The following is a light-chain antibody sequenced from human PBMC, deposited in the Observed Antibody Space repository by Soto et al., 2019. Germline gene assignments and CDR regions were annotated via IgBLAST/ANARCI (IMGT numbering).Light chain of an antibody. CDR3: QQSYSTPYT. CDR1: QSIRSY. J-gene: IGKJ2*01. CDR2: AAS. V-gene: IGKV1-39*01. Sequence: DIQMTQSPSSLSASVGDRVSITCRASQSIRSYLNWYQQKPGKAPKLLIYAASSLQSGVPSRFSGSGSGTDFTLTISSLQPEDFATYYCQQSYSTPYTFGQGTKLGIK.